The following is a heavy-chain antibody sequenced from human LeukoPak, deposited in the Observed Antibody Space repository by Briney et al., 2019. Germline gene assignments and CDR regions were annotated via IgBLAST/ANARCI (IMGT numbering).Heavy chain of an antibody. D-gene: IGHD3-3*01. CDR1: GFTFSSYE. CDR3: ARDQPYDFWSGYLDY. CDR2: ISASGTIT. V-gene: IGHV3-48*03. J-gene: IGHJ4*02. Sequence: GGSLRLSCAASGFTFSSYEMNWARQAPGKGPEWISYISASGTITHYADSVEGRFTISRDNSKNTLYLQMGSLRAEDMAVYYCARDQPYDFWSGYLDYWGQGTLVTVSS.